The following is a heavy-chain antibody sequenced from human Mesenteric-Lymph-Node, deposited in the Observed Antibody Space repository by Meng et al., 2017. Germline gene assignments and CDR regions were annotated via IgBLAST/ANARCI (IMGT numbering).Heavy chain of an antibody. J-gene: IGHJ4*02. D-gene: IGHD3-16*01. V-gene: IGHV4-39*07. CDR1: GGSISSSSYY. Sequence: SETLSPTCTVSGGSISSSSYYWGWIRQPPGKGLEWIGSLYYSGRTYYNPSLKSRVTISVDTSKNQFSLKLSSVTAADTAVYYCARVGDPKAYYFDYWGQGTLVTVSS. CDR3: ARVGDPKAYYFDY. CDR2: LYYSGRT.